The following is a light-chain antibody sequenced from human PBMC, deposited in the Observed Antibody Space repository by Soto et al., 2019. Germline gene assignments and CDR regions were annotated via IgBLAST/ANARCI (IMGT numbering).Light chain of an antibody. J-gene: IGKJ5*01. Sequence: DIQMTQSPSSVSASVGDRVTITCRASQGISRWLAWYQKKPGRAPNLLIYAASSLKSGVPVRFSGSGSGTDFTLSISSLEPEDVATYFCQQLDSFPLSFGQGTRLEIK. CDR3: QQLDSFPLS. V-gene: IGKV1-12*01. CDR1: QGISRW. CDR2: AAS.